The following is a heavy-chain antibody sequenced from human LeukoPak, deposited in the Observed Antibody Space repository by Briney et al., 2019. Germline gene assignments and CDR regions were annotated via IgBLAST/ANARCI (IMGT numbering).Heavy chain of an antibody. V-gene: IGHV1-69*05. Sequence: SVKVSCKASGGTFSSYAISWVRQAPGQGLEWMGRIIPIFGTANYAQKLQGRVTITTDESPSTAYMALSSLRSEDTAVYYCAMTTVTTLKAPFDYWGQGTLVTVSS. D-gene: IGHD4-17*01. CDR2: IIPIFGTA. CDR3: AMTTVTTLKAPFDY. J-gene: IGHJ4*02. CDR1: GGTFSSYA.